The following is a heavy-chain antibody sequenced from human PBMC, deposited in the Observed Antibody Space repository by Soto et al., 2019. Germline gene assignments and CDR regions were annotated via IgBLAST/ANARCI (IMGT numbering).Heavy chain of an antibody. CDR3: AHRTIVGAAN. Sequence: QVQLQESGPGLVKPSGTLSLTCGVFGGSIINSNWWPWVRQPPGKGLEWIGEIYHTGSTNYNSSLKSRVTLSLDKPNNQFSMKLRSVTAADTDVYSCAHRTIVGAANWVQRPLVTVSS. D-gene: IGHD1-26*01. V-gene: IGHV4-4*02. CDR2: IYHTGST. CDR1: GGSIINSNW. J-gene: IGHJ4*02.